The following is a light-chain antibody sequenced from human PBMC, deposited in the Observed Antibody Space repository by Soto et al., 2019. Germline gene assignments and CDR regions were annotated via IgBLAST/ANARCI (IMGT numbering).Light chain of an antibody. Sequence: QSALTQPASVSGSPGQSITISCTGTSSDVGGYNYVSWYQQHPGKAPKLMIYEVTNRPSGDSNRFSGSKSGNTASLTISGLQAEDEADYYCSSYTSSSTPVFGGGTKLTVL. CDR1: SSDVGGYNY. V-gene: IGLV2-14*01. CDR2: EVT. CDR3: SSYTSSSTPV. J-gene: IGLJ3*02.